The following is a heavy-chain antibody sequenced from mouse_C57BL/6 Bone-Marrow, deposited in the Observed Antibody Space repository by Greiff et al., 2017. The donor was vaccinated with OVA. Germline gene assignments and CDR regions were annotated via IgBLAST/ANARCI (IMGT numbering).Heavy chain of an antibody. CDR3: TRTYSNYGYFDY. D-gene: IGHD2-5*01. CDR1: GYTFTDYE. J-gene: IGHJ2*01. CDR2: IDPETGGT. Sequence: QVQLQQSGAELVRPGASVTLSCKASGYTFTDYEMHWVKQTPVHGLEWIGAIDPETGGTAYNQKFKGKAILTADKSSSTAYMELRSLTSEDAAVYYFTRTYSNYGYFDYWGQGTTLTVSS. V-gene: IGHV1-15*01.